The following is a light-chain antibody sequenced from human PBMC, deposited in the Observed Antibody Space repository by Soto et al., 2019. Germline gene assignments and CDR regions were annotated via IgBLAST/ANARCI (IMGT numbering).Light chain of an antibody. CDR1: QSVSID. CDR2: GAY. J-gene: IGKJ1*01. Sequence: EIVMTQSPATLSVSPGERATLSCRASQSVSIDLAWYQQKPGQAPRLLIYGAYTRAAATPARFSGSGCGTEFTLTISTLQSEDFAVYYCQHYNNRPPWTFGQGTKVEIK. CDR3: QHYNNRPPWT. V-gene: IGKV3-15*01.